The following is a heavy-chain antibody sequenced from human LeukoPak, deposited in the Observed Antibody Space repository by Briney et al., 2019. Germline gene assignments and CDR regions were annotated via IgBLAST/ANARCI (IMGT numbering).Heavy chain of an antibody. V-gene: IGHV4-4*02. CDR1: GGSISSSNW. Sequence: PSGTLSLSCAVSGGSISSSNWWSWVRQPPGKGLEWIGEIYHSGNTNYNPSLKSRVTIAVDMSKNQFSLKLNSQTAADTAVYYCARAVYDSSGYYLEYWGQGTLVTVSS. CDR3: ARAVYDSSGYYLEY. J-gene: IGHJ4*02. CDR2: IYHSGNT. D-gene: IGHD3-22*01.